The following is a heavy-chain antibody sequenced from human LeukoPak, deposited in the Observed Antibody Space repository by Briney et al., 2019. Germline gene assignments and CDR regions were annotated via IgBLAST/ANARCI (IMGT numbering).Heavy chain of an antibody. Sequence: SETLSLTCTVSGGSISSSSYYWGRIRQPPGKGLEWIGSIYSSGSTYYNASLQSRVTISIETSKNQISLRLNSVTAANTAMYYCAKSGGHGLIDYWGQGTLVTVSS. V-gene: IGHV4-39*01. D-gene: IGHD1-26*01. CDR2: IYSSGST. CDR3: AKSGGHGLIDY. CDR1: GGSISSSSYY. J-gene: IGHJ4*02.